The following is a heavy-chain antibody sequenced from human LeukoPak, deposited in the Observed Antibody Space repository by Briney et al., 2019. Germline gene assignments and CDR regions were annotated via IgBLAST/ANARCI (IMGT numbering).Heavy chain of an antibody. D-gene: IGHD2-15*01. J-gene: IGHJ6*02. CDR3: ARVGCTGGSCLAYNYYAMDV. CDR2: IWYDGSDK. CDR1: GFTFNTYG. V-gene: IGHV3-33*01. Sequence: GGSLRLSCAASGFTFNTYGMNWVRQAPGKGLEWVAIIWYDGSDKYYAESVKGRFTISRDNSKNTLYLQVNSLRAEDTAVYYCARVGCTGGSCLAYNYYAMDVWGQGTTVTVSS.